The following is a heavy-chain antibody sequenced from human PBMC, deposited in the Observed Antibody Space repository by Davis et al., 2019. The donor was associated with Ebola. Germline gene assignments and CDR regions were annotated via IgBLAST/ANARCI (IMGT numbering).Heavy chain of an antibody. CDR2: IAYTGNT. CDR3: ARGGLVPAALYL. D-gene: IGHD2-2*01. Sequence: PSETLSLTCTVSGASMTSYYWSWIRQPPGKGLEWIGYIAYTGNTIYNPTLKSRVTISGDTSKKQFSLRLNSVIAADTAIYYCARGGLVPAALYLWGQGTMVTVSS. J-gene: IGHJ3*01. V-gene: IGHV4-59*01. CDR1: GASMTSYY.